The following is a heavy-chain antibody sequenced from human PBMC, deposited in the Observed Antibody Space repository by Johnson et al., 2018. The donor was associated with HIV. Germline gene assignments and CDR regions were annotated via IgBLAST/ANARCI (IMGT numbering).Heavy chain of an antibody. CDR3: ARALLIAARPVGAFDI. CDR1: GFTFSSYA. V-gene: IGHV3-33*05. CDR2: FSFDLDKS. Sequence: QVQLVESGGGLVKPGGSLRLSCEASGFTFSSYAMHWVRQSPGKGLEWAAIFSFDLDKSYYSGSVTGRLILSRDSSKNTLPLQMNRLRAEDTAVYCCARALLIAARPVGAFDIWGQGTMVTVSS. D-gene: IGHD6-6*01. J-gene: IGHJ3*02.